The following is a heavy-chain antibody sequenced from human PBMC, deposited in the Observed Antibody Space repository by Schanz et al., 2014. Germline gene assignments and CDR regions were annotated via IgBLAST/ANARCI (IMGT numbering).Heavy chain of an antibody. CDR2: IYQSGKT. CDR3: AGRPVRARSGGLDS. V-gene: IGHV4-4*02. D-gene: IGHD6-19*01. Sequence: QVQLQESGPGLVKPSGTLSLTCTVSGGSISSNNWWTWVRQPPGKGLEWIGEIYQSGKTTYDPSLKSRLTVPMDKSSTRFSLRLTSVTAADTAVYFCAGRPVRARSGGLDSWGQGTLVTVSS. J-gene: IGHJ4*02. CDR1: GGSISSNNW.